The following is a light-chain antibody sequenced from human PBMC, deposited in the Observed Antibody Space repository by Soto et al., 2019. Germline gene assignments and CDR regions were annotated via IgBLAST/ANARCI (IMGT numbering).Light chain of an antibody. V-gene: IGKV3-15*01. J-gene: IGKJ1*01. CDR3: QQYYDWWT. CDR1: QSVPRSY. CDR2: GTS. Sequence: EIVLTQSPGTLSLSPGERATLSCRASQSVPRSYLAWYQQRPGQAPRLLIYGTSTRATGIPARFSGSGSGTEFTLTISSLQSEDFAAYYCQQYYDWWTFGQGTKVDIK.